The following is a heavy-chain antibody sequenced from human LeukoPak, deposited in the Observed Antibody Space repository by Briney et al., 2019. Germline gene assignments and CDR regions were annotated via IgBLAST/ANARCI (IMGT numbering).Heavy chain of an antibody. Sequence: SETLSLTCTVSGGSISSSSYYWGWIRQPPGKGLEWIGSIYYSGSTYYNPSLKSRVTISVDTSKNQFSLKLSSVTAADTAVYYCARVRGGLFDPWGQGTLVTVSS. J-gene: IGHJ5*02. CDR2: IYYSGST. D-gene: IGHD3-16*01. CDR1: GGSISSSSYY. CDR3: ARVRGGLFDP. V-gene: IGHV4-39*07.